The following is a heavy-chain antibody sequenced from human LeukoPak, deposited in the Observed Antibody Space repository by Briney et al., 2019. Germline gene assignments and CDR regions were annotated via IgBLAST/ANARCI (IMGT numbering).Heavy chain of an antibody. CDR2: IYYSGRT. J-gene: IGHJ4*02. V-gene: IGHV4-39*01. CDR3: ARHKHYGDPYFDY. CDR1: GGSISSYY. D-gene: IGHD4-17*01. Sequence: SETLSLTCTVFGGSISSYYWAWIRQPPGKGLEWIGSIYYSGRTYYNPSLKSRVIISLDTSKNQFSLKLSSVTAADTAVYYCARHKHYGDPYFDYWGQGTLVTVSS.